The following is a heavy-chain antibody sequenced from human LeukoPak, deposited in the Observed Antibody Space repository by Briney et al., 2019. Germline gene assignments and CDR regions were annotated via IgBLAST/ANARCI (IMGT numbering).Heavy chain of an antibody. V-gene: IGHV3-21*01. CDR3: AREAGTHYYYGSGSYLDY. Sequence: GSLRLSCAASGFTFSSYSMNWVRQAPGKGLEWVSSISSSSSYIYYADSVKGRFTISRDNAKNSLYLQMNSLRAEDTAVYYCAREAGTHYYYGSGSYLDYWGQGTLVTVSS. CDR1: GFTFSSYS. D-gene: IGHD3-10*01. CDR2: ISSSSSYI. J-gene: IGHJ4*02.